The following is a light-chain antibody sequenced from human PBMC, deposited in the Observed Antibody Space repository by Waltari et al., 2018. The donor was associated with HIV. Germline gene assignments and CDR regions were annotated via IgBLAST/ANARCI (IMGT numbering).Light chain of an antibody. CDR1: SSDVGNYNL. CDR3: SSYGGSSIWL. CDR2: EAI. Sequence: QSALTQPASVSGSPGQSITISCTGTSSDVGNYNLVSWYQQHPGKAPKLIIDEAIKRPSGVSDRISGSKSASTASLTISGLQADDEADYFCSSYGGSSIWLFGGGTKLTVL. J-gene: IGLJ2*01. V-gene: IGLV2-23*01.